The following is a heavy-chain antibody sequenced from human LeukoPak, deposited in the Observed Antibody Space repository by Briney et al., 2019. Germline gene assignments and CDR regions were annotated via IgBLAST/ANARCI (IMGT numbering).Heavy chain of an antibody. D-gene: IGHD2-2*01. CDR3: AKVRRGPVPAASCFDY. CDR2: ISGSGGST. V-gene: IGHV3-23*01. Sequence: GGSLRLSCAASGFTFSSYAMSWVRHAPGKGLEWVSAISGSGGSTYYADSVKGRFTISRDNSKNTLYLQMNSLRAEDTAVYYCAKVRRGPVPAASCFDYWGQGTLVTVSS. CDR1: GFTFSSYA. J-gene: IGHJ4*02.